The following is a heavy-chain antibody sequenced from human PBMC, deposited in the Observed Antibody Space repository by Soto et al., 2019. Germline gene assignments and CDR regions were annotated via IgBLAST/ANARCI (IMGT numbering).Heavy chain of an antibody. D-gene: IGHD6-13*01. Sequence: PSETLSLTCTVSGGYISSSSYYWGWIRKPPGKGLEWIGSIYYSGSTYYNPSLKSRVTISVDTSKNQFSLKLSSVTAADTAVYYCARHSGIAAAGTSSDYWGQGTLVTVSS. J-gene: IGHJ4*02. V-gene: IGHV4-39*01. CDR2: IYYSGST. CDR3: ARHSGIAAAGTSSDY. CDR1: GGYISSSSYY.